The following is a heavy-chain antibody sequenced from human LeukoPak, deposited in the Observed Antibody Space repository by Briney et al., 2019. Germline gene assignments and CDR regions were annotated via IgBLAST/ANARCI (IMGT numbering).Heavy chain of an antibody. CDR2: IIPIFGTA. J-gene: IGHJ6*03. V-gene: IGHV1-69*05. CDR1: GGTFSSYA. Sequence: EASVKVSCKASGGTFSSYAISWVRQAPRQGLEWMGGIIPIFGTANYAQKFQGRVTITTDESTSTAYMELSSLRSEDTAVYYCARDSYSSRYYYYYYMDVWGKGTTVTVSS. CDR3: ARDSYSSRYYYYYYMDV. D-gene: IGHD6-13*01.